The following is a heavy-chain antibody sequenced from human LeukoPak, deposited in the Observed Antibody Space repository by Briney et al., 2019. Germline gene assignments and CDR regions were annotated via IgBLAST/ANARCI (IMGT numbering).Heavy chain of an antibody. Sequence: GASVKVCCKASGYTFTSYGISWVRQAPGQGLEWMGWISAYNGNTNYAQKLQGRVTMTTDTSTSTAYMELRSLRSDDTAVYYCAKNKYYYDTNTYDYWGQGTLVTVSS. D-gene: IGHD3-22*01. CDR3: AKNKYYYDTNTYDY. J-gene: IGHJ4*02. CDR1: GYTFTSYG. CDR2: ISAYNGNT. V-gene: IGHV1-18*01.